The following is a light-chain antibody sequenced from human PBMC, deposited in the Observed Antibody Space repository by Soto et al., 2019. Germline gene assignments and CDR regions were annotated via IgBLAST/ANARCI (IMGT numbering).Light chain of an antibody. Sequence: EIVLTQSPGTLSLSPGGRATLSCRASQSVSRHLAWYQQKPGQAPRLLIYDASARATGIPARFSGSGSGTELTLTISSLQSEDFGVYYCRQHNNWPRMFGQGTKVEMK. CDR3: RQHNNWPRM. V-gene: IGKV3-15*01. J-gene: IGKJ1*01. CDR2: DAS. CDR1: QSVSRH.